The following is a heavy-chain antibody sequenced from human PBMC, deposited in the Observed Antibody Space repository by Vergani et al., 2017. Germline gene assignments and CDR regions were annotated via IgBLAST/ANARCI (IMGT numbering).Heavy chain of an antibody. CDR2: INWNGGST. CDR1: GFSFPGYA. Sequence: EVDLVESGGGLAQPGGSLRLSCEASGFSFPGYAMSWVRQAPGKGLEWVSGINWNGGSTGYADSVKGRFTISRDNAKNSLYLQMNSLRAEDTALYYCARERNAYYDFWSGYYTQYYFDYWGQGTLVTVSS. D-gene: IGHD3-3*01. CDR3: ARERNAYYDFWSGYYTQYYFDY. J-gene: IGHJ4*02. V-gene: IGHV3-20*04.